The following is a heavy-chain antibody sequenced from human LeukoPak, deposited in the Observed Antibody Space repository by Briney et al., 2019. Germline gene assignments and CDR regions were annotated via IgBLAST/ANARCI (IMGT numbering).Heavy chain of an antibody. CDR3: ARGLPFSKGSCYTP. CDR2: MNPNSGNT. J-gene: IGHJ5*02. V-gene: IGHV1-8*01. CDR1: GCTFTSYD. D-gene: IGHD2-2*02. Sequence: ASVKVSCKASGCTFTSYDINWVRQATGQGLEWMGWMNPNSGNTGYAQKFQGRVTMTRNTSISTAYMELSSLRSEDTAVYYCARGLPFSKGSCYTPWDQGTLVTVSS.